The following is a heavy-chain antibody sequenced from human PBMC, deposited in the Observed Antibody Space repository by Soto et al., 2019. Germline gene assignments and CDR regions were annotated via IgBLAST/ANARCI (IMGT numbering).Heavy chain of an antibody. V-gene: IGHV2-5*02. CDR1: GFSFSTTGVG. Sequence: QITLKESGPTLVKPTQTLTLTCTFSGFSFSTTGVGVGWIRQPPGKALEWLALIYWDDDKRYSPSLKTRLTITKDTSKNHVVLTMTNMDPVDTATYSCARRARVDAAIPFDYWGQGTLVTVSS. J-gene: IGHJ4*02. CDR3: ARRARVDAAIPFDY. D-gene: IGHD5-18*01. CDR2: IYWDDDK.